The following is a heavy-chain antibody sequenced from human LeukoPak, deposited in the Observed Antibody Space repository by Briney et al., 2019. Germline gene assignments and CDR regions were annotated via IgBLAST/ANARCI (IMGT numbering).Heavy chain of an antibody. D-gene: IGHD2-15*01. CDR1: GGSIDTYY. V-gene: IGHV4-59*08. CDR3: TRHGGGSAYHYYGLDV. Sequence: SETLSLTCTVSGGSIDTYYWSWIRQPPGKGLEWIGYTYYGGSTNYNPSVKSRVTISVHTSKNQFSLQLTSVTAADTAVYYCTRHGGGSAYHYYGLDVWGHGTTVTVSS. J-gene: IGHJ6*02. CDR2: TYYGGST.